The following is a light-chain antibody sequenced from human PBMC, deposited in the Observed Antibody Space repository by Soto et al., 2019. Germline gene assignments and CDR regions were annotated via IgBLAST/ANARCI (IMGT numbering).Light chain of an antibody. CDR3: QHYFTTPIT. CDR2: WAS. J-gene: IGKJ4*01. V-gene: IGKV4-1*01. Sequence: EIVMTQSPDSLAVSLGERATFNCKSGQSILHTSNGMNYLAWYQQKPGQPPKRLIYWASTRESGVPDRFSGSGSGTDFTLTISSLQAEDVAVYYCQHYFTTPITFGGGTKVEIK. CDR1: QSILHTSNGMNY.